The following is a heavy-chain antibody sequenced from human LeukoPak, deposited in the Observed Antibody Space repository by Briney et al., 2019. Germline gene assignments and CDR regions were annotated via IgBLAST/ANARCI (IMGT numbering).Heavy chain of an antibody. V-gene: IGHV3-9*01. D-gene: IGHD3-3*01. CDR3: AKDLTDFWSGYYGY. Sequence: GGSLRLSCAASGFTFDDYAMHWVRQAPGKGLEWVSGISWNSGSIGYADSVKGRFTISRDNAKNSLYLQMNSLRAEDTAVYYCAKDLTDFWSGYYGYWGQGTLVTVSS. CDR2: ISWNSGSI. CDR1: GFTFDDYA. J-gene: IGHJ4*02.